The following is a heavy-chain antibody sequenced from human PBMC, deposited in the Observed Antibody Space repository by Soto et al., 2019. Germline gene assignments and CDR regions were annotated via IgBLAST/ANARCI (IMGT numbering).Heavy chain of an antibody. J-gene: IGHJ6*02. CDR1: GGVFSTYA. V-gene: IGHV1-69*13. CDR2: IIPIFGTA. Sequence: SVQVSLTDSGGVFSTYAPTCVRQGPGQGLEWMGGIIPIFGTANDAQKFQGRVTITADEATSTAYMELSSLRSEYTAVYYCARALTEAYGMDLWGRGTNGTVS. D-gene: IGHD2-21*02. CDR3: ARALTEAYGMDL.